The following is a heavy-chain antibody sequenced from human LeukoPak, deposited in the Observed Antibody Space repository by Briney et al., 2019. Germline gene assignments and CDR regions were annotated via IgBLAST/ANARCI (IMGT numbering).Heavy chain of an antibody. CDR1: GFAFSSYG. CDR2: INSDGSST. V-gene: IGHV3-74*01. D-gene: IGHD6-6*01. CDR3: ARGAPVYSSSSRTFDY. Sequence: GGSLRLSCAASGFAFSSYGMHWVRQAPGKGLVWVSRINSDGSSTSYADSVKGRFTISRDNAKNTLYLQMNSLRAEDTAVYYCARGAPVYSSSSRTFDYWGQGTLVTVSS. J-gene: IGHJ4*02.